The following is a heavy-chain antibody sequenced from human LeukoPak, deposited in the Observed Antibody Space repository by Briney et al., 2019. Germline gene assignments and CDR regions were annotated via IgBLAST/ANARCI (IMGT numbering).Heavy chain of an antibody. V-gene: IGHV3-7*01. CDR2: IKQDGTEK. CDR3: VRDFRFLDDY. CDR1: GFSFSSYW. D-gene: IGHD3-3*01. J-gene: IGHJ4*02. Sequence: GGSLRLSCAASGFSFSSYWMTWVRQAPGKGLEWVANIKQDGTEKYSVDSVKGRFTISRDNAKNSLYLQMNSVRAEDTAVYYCVRDFRFLDDYWGQGTLVSVSS.